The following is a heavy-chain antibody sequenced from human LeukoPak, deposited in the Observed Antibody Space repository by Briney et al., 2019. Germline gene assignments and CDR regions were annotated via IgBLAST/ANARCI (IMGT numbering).Heavy chain of an antibody. V-gene: IGHV3-21*01. Sequence: GGSLRLSCAASGFTFSSYSMNWVRQAPGKGLEWVSSISSSSSYIYYADSVKGRFTISRDNAKNSLYLQMNSLRAEDTAVYYCAKDGIWFGELLSPVADYWGQGTLVTVSS. CDR2: ISSSSSYI. CDR1: GFTFSSYS. J-gene: IGHJ4*02. D-gene: IGHD3-10*01. CDR3: AKDGIWFGELLSPVADY.